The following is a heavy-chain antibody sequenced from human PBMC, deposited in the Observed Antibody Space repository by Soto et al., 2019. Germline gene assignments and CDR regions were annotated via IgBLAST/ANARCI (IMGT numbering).Heavy chain of an antibody. CDR3: ARERISYSRRWYGVYY. V-gene: IGHV6-1*01. CDR1: GDSVSSNSAA. Sequence: SQTLTLTCAISGDSVSSNSAAWNWLRHSPSRGLEWLGRTYYRSKWYNDYAVSVKSRITINPDTSKNQFSLQLNSVTPEDTAVYYCARERISYSRRWYGVYYWGQGTLVTVSS. J-gene: IGHJ4*02. D-gene: IGHD6-13*01. CDR2: TYYRSKWYN.